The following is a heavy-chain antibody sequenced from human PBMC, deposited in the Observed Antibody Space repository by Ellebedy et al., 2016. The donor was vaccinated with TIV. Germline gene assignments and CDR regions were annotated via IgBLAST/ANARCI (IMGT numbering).Heavy chain of an antibody. Sequence: ASVKVSCKASGYTYSSYGISWVRQAPGQGLEWMGWISGNNGHPIYAQKFQGRVTITADESTNTAHMELSSLRPEDTAVYYCARKYYFDYWGQGTLVTVSS. CDR2: ISGNNGHP. V-gene: IGHV1-18*04. CDR1: GYTYSSYG. J-gene: IGHJ4*02. CDR3: ARKYYFDY.